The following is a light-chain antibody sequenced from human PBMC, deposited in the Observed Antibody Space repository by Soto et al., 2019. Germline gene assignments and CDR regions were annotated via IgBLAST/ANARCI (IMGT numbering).Light chain of an antibody. CDR3: ATWDGSLNGWV. V-gene: IGLV1-36*01. Sequence: TVVTQPPSMSEAPRQRVTISCSGSSSNIGDNAVNWYQQLPGKAPKLLIYYNDQLPSGVSDRFSGSRSGTSASLAISGLQSEDEATYYCATWDGSLNGWVFGGGTKVTVL. J-gene: IGLJ3*02. CDR2: YND. CDR1: SSNIGDNA.